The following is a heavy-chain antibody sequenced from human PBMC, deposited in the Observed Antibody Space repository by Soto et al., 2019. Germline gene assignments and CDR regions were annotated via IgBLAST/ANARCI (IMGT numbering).Heavy chain of an antibody. CDR1: GYTFTSYG. J-gene: IGHJ4*02. V-gene: IGHV1-18*01. CDR2: ISAFNGDT. CDR3: APEGGWKWLVPYD. Sequence: QVPLVQSGGGVRKPGDSVKVSCKALGYTFTSYGFSWVRQVPGQGLEWLGWISAFNGDTKYAQTMQDRLTMTTDTSTTTVHTELERLTSDDTAVYYCAPEGGWKWLVPYDLGPGTLVTVSS. D-gene: IGHD6-19*01.